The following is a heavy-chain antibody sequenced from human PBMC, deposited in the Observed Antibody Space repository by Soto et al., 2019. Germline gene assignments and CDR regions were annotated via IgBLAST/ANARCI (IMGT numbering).Heavy chain of an antibody. Sequence: LSLTCAASGFTFSSYAMHWVRQAPGKGLEWVAVISYDGSNKYYADSVKGRFTISRDNSKNTLYLQMNSLRAEDTAVYYCARGRGIYCSSTSCYDGAFDIWGQGTMVTVSS. J-gene: IGHJ3*02. V-gene: IGHV3-30-3*01. CDR3: ARGRGIYCSSTSCYDGAFDI. CDR1: GFTFSSYA. CDR2: ISYDGSNK. D-gene: IGHD2-2*01.